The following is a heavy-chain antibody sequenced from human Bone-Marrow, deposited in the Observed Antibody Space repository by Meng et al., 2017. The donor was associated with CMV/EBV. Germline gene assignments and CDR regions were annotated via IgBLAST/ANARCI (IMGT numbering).Heavy chain of an antibody. J-gene: IGHJ5*02. CDR2: IIPILGIA. D-gene: IGHD2-2*01. CDR3: ASDIVVVPAAHPRLNWFAP. V-gene: IGHV1-69*10. Sequence: SVKVSCKASGGTFSSYAISWVRQAPGQGLEWMGGIIPILGIANYAQKFQGRVTITADKSTSTAYMELSSLRSEDTAVYYCASDIVVVPAAHPRLNWFAPWGPGTLVTGSS. CDR1: GGTFSSYA.